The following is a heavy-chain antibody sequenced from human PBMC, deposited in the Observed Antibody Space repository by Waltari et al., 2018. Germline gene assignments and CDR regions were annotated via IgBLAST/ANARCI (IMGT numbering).Heavy chain of an antibody. CDR2: INSDGSST. CDR3: ASGNSHAFDI. J-gene: IGHJ3*02. D-gene: IGHD1-7*01. V-gene: IGHV3-74*01. Sequence: EVQLVESGGGLIQPGGSLRLSCVASGVTLSSYWMHWVRQAPGKGLVWVARINSDGSSTSNADSVKGRFTISRDNAKNTLYLQMNSLRAEDTAMYYCASGNSHAFDIWGQGTMVTVSS. CDR1: GVTLSSYW.